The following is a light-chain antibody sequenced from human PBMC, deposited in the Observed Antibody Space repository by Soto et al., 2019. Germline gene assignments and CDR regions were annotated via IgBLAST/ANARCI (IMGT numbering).Light chain of an antibody. J-gene: IGKJ1*01. CDR3: QQSYSTPT. CDR2: AAS. V-gene: IGKV1-39*01. CDR1: RSISTY. Sequence: DIQMTQSPSSLSASVGDRVTITCRANRSISTYLNWYQQKPGKAPKLLMSAASNLQSGVSSRFSGSGSGTDFTLTISSLQPEDFATYYCQQSYSTPTFGQGTKVEIK.